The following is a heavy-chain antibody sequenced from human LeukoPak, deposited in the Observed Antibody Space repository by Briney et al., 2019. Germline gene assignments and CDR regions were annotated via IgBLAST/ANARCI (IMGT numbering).Heavy chain of an antibody. CDR3: ARDKEEMIRAPYAFGI. CDR1: GGSISSYY. J-gene: IGHJ3*02. CDR2: IYYSGTT. D-gene: IGHD3-10*01. V-gene: IGHV4-59*01. Sequence: SETLSLTCTVSGGSISSYYWSWIRQPPGKGLEWIGYIYYSGTTNYNPSLKSRVTISVDTSKNQFSLKLSSVTAADMAVYYCARDKEEMIRAPYAFGIWGQGTMVTVSS.